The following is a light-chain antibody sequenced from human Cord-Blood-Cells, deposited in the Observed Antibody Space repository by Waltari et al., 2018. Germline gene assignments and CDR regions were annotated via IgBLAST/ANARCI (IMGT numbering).Light chain of an antibody. V-gene: IGKV3-20*01. CDR3: QQYGSSPPLT. J-gene: IGKJ4*01. CDR1: QSVSSSY. CDR2: GAS. Sequence: EIVLRQSPGTLSLYPGERATLPCRASQSVSSSYLAWYQQKPGQAPRLLIYGASSRATGIPDRFSGSGSGTDFTLTISRLEPEDFAVYYCQQYGSSPPLTFGGGTKVEIK.